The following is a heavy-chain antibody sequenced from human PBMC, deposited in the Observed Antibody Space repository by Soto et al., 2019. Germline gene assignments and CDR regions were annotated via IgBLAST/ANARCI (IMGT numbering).Heavy chain of an antibody. J-gene: IGHJ3*01. Sequence: ASVXVSFRSSVYTFTIYYMQLFLQAPGQGLECMGIINPSGVSTSYAQKFQGRVTMTRDTSTSTVYMELSSLRSEDTAVYYCARGKYHSSTSDAFDLWGQGTMV. CDR2: INPSGVST. D-gene: IGHD3-22*01. CDR3: ARGKYHSSTSDAFDL. V-gene: IGHV1-46*01. CDR1: VYTFTIYY.